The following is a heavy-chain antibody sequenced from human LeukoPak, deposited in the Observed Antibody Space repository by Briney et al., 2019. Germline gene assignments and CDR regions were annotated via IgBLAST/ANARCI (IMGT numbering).Heavy chain of an antibody. V-gene: IGHV3-7*01. CDR2: IKQDGSEK. Sequence: GGSLRLSCAASGFTFSSYWMSWVRQAPGKGLEWVANIKQDGSEKYYVDSVKGRFTISRDNSKNTLYLQMNSLRAEDTAVYYCARDLRSAPLYLYDSSGYFLHGMDVWGQGTTVTVSS. J-gene: IGHJ6*02. D-gene: IGHD3-22*01. CDR3: ARDLRSAPLYLYDSSGYFLHGMDV. CDR1: GFTFSSYW.